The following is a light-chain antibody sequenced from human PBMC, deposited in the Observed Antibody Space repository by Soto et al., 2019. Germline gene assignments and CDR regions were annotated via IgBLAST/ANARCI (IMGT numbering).Light chain of an antibody. CDR1: SSDVGGYNY. J-gene: IGLJ2*01. CDR3: SSYTSSSTPV. CDR2: DVS. Sequence: QSALTQPASVSGSPGQSITISCTGNSSDVGGYNYVFWYQQHPGKAPKLMIYDVSNRPSGVSNRFSGSKSGNTASLTISGHQAEDEAYYYCSSYTSSSTPVFGGGSKVTV. V-gene: IGLV2-14*01.